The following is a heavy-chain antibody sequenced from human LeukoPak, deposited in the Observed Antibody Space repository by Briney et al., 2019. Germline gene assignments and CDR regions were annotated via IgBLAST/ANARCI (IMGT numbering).Heavy chain of an antibody. D-gene: IGHD1-26*01. CDR1: GFTFSSYG. CDR3: AKGGGRRPGSLYYFDY. J-gene: IGHJ4*02. Sequence: GGSLRLSCAASGFTFSSYGMHWVRQAPGKGLEWVAFIRYDGSKKYYVDSVKGRFTISRDNSKNTLYLQMNSLRSEDTAVYYCAKGGGRRPGSLYYFDYWGQGTLVTVSS. CDR2: IRYDGSKK. V-gene: IGHV3-30*02.